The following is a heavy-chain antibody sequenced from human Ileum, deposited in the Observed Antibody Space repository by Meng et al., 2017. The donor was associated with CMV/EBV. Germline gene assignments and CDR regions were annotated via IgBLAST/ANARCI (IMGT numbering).Heavy chain of an antibody. V-gene: IGHV4-59*01. CDR2: ISYGEFT. J-gene: IGHJ4*02. Sequence: GSLRLSCAGSGFIFSNYAINWVRQAPGKGLEWIGYISYGEFTNYNPSLRSRVSISVDTSKNQLSLTLTSVTAADAAIYYCARGSGYGIYDYWGQGTLVTVSS. CDR1: GFIFSNYA. CDR3: ARGSGYGIYDY. D-gene: IGHD3-9*01.